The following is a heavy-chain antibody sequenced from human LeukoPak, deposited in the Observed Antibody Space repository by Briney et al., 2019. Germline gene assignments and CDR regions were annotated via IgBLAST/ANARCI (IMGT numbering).Heavy chain of an antibody. CDR2: IYPGDSSN. CDR3: ARHVGPGMPVTTELSSYYYYHGMDV. Sequence: GAALKISYKSSGSIFTSYWIAWGRPMPGKGVGWMGIIYPGDSSNTYSPSFRGQVTISADKSITTAYLQWSSLEASDTAIYYCARHVGPGMPVTTELSSYYYYHGMDVWGKGTTVTVSS. V-gene: IGHV5-51*01. CDR1: GSIFTSYW. J-gene: IGHJ6*04. D-gene: IGHD4-17*01.